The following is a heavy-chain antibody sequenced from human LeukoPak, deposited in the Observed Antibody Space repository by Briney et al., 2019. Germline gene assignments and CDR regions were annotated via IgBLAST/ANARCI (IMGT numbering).Heavy chain of an antibody. CDR2: ISGSGGRT. CDR1: RFTFGNYA. J-gene: IGHJ4*02. V-gene: IGHV3-23*01. CDR3: AKALLIFSSDYFDY. D-gene: IGHD3-10*01. Sequence: GGFLRLSCAASRFTFGNYAMTWVRQAPGQGLEWVSAISGSGGRTYYADSLKGRFTISRDNSKNTLYLQMNSLRAEDTAVYYCAKALLIFSSDYFDYWGQETLVTVSS.